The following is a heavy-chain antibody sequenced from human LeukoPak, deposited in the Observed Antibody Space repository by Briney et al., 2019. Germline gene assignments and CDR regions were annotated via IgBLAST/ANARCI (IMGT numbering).Heavy chain of an antibody. D-gene: IGHD4-17*01. J-gene: IGHJ5*02. CDR2: IIPIFGTP. Sequence: SVKVSCKASGGTFSSYAISWLRQAPGQGLEWMGGIIPIFGTPNYAQKFQGRVTITTDESTSTAYMELSSLRSEDTAVYYCARIMVDDYGDNGLSWGQGTLVTVSS. CDR1: GGTFSSYA. CDR3: ARIMVDDYGDNGLS. V-gene: IGHV1-69*05.